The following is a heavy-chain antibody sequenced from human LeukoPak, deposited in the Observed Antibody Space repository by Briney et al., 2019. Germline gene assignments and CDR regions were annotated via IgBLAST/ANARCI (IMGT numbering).Heavy chain of an antibody. CDR3: ASARFGRLGELSF. CDR2: IYYSGST. D-gene: IGHD3-16*02. V-gene: IGHV4-61*05. J-gene: IGHJ4*02. CDR1: GGSISSSSYY. Sequence: PSETLSLTCTVSGGSISSSSYYWGWIRQPPGKGLEWIGYIYYSGSTNYNPSLKSRVTISVDSSKNQFSLKLSSVTAADTAVYYCASARFGRLGELSFWGQGTLVTVSS.